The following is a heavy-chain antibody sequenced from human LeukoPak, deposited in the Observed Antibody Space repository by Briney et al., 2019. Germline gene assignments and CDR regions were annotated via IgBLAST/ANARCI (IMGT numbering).Heavy chain of an antibody. Sequence: SETLSLTCTVSGGSISSYYWSWIRQPPGKGLEWIGYIYYSGSTNYNPSLKSRVTISVDTSKNQFSLKLSSVTAADTAVYYCARDIKLELRLVDYYYYYYMDVWGKGTTVTVSS. J-gene: IGHJ6*03. V-gene: IGHV4-59*12. CDR1: GGSISSYY. CDR2: IYYSGST. D-gene: IGHD1-7*01. CDR3: ARDIKLELRLVDYYYYYYMDV.